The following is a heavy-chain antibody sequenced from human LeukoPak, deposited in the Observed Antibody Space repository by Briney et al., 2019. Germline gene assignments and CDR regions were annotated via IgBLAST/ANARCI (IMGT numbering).Heavy chain of an antibody. Sequence: GGSLRLSCAASGFTFSGSAIHWVRQASGKGVEGVGRIRSKADNYATGYAASVKGNFTRSRDDSKNTAYLQMNRLKTEDTAVYYCTRVPTRGSGNDYWGQGTQVTVSS. D-gene: IGHD3-10*01. CDR3: TRVPTRGSGNDY. J-gene: IGHJ4*02. V-gene: IGHV3-73*01. CDR2: IRSKADNYAT. CDR1: GFTFSGSA.